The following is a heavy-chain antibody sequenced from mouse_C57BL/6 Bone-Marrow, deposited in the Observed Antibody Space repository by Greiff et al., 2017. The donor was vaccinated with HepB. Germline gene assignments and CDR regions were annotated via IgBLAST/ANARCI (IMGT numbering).Heavy chain of an antibody. Sequence: VKLVESGPELVKPGASVKISCKASGYSFTSYYIHWVKQRPGQGLEWIGWIYPGSGNTKYNEKFKGKATLTADTSSSTAYMQLSSLTSEDSAVYYCARKGYWYFDVWGTGTTVTVSS. CDR3: ARKGYWYFDV. J-gene: IGHJ1*03. V-gene: IGHV1-66*01. CDR1: GYSFTSYY. CDR2: IYPGSGNT.